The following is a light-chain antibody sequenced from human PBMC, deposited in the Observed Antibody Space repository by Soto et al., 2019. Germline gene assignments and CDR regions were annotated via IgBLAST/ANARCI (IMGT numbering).Light chain of an antibody. Sequence: EIVLTQSPGTLSLSPGERATLSCRASQSLSSSYLTWYQQKPGQAPRLLIYGASSRATGIPDRFSGSGSGTDFTLTISRLEPEDCAVYYCQQYGSSSYTLGQGTKLEIK. CDR3: QQYGSSSYT. J-gene: IGKJ2*01. V-gene: IGKV3-20*01. CDR2: GAS. CDR1: QSLSSSY.